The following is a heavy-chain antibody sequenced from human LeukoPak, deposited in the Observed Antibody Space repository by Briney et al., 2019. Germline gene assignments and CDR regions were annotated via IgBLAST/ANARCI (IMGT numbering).Heavy chain of an antibody. Sequence: PSETLSLTCAVSGGSISSSNWWSWVRQPPGKGLEWIGEIYHSGSTNYNPSLKSRVTISVDKSKNQFSLKLSSVTAADTAVYYCAASSGWYDGYYFDYWGQGTLVTASS. J-gene: IGHJ4*02. D-gene: IGHD6-19*01. V-gene: IGHV4-4*02. CDR2: IYHSGST. CDR1: GGSISSSNW. CDR3: AASSGWYDGYYFDY.